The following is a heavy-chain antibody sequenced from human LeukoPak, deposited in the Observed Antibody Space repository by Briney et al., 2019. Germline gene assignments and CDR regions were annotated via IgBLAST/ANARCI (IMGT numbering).Heavy chain of an antibody. CDR2: ISGSGDRT. J-gene: IGHJ4*02. D-gene: IGHD3-10*01. CDR1: GFTFSNYN. Sequence: GGSLRLSCAASGFTFSNYNMNWVRQAPGKGLEWVSVISGSGDRTYYADSVKGRFTISRDNSKNTLYLQMNSLRAEDTAVYYCAKAAYGSESYYDPFDYWGQGTLVTVSS. V-gene: IGHV3-23*01. CDR3: AKAAYGSESYYDPFDY.